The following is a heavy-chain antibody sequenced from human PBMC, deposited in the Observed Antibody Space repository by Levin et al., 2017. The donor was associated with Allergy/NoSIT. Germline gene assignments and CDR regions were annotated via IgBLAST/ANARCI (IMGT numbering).Heavy chain of an antibody. CDR2: ISWNSGSI. CDR1: GFTFDDYA. J-gene: IGHJ4*02. Sequence: PGGSLRLSCAASGFTFDDYAMHWVRQAPGKGLEWVSGISWNSGSIGYADSVKGRFTISRDNAKNSLYLQMNSLRAEDTALYYCAKDMFRGYSSSAPDYWGQGTLVTVSS. D-gene: IGHD6-13*01. V-gene: IGHV3-9*01. CDR3: AKDMFRGYSSSAPDY.